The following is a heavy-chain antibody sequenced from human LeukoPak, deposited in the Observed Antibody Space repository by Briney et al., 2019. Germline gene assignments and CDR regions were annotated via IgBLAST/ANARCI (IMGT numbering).Heavy chain of an antibody. D-gene: IGHD1-26*01. Sequence: SGTLSLTCAVSGGSISSNNWWSWVRQPPGKGLEWIGEIYHSGSTNYNPSLKSRVTISVDTSKNQFSLKLSSVTAADTAVYYCAREKGGSYYPFDAFDIWGQGTMVTVSS. CDR1: GGSISSNNW. CDR3: AREKGGSYYPFDAFDI. V-gene: IGHV4-4*02. J-gene: IGHJ3*02. CDR2: IYHSGST.